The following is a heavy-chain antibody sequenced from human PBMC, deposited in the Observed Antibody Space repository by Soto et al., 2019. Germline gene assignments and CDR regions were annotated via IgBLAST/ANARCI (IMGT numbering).Heavy chain of an antibody. V-gene: IGHV3-53*01. CDR2: IYSGGST. J-gene: IGHJ3*01. Sequence: EVQLVESGGGLIQPGGSLRLSCAASGFTFSSNDMNWVRQAPGKGLEWVSLIYSGGSTYYADAVMGRFTISSDNSKNTLYLQMSSLRAEDTAVYYCATRPLLPGAPWGQGTMVTVSS. D-gene: IGHD3-22*01. CDR1: GFTFSSND. CDR3: ATRPLLPGAP.